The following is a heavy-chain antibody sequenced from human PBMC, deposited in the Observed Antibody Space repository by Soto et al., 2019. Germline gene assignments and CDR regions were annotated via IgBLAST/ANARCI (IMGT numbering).Heavy chain of an antibody. J-gene: IGHJ3*01. Sequence: ASVKASCKASGYTFTSYYMYWVQQAPGQGLEWMGIINPSGGSTSYAQKFQGRVTMTRDTSTSTVYMELSSLRSEDTAIYYCASLNFDILTGYYAFDLWGQGTMVTVSS. V-gene: IGHV1-46*01. CDR1: GYTFTSYY. CDR2: INPSGGST. CDR3: ASLNFDILTGYYAFDL. D-gene: IGHD3-9*01.